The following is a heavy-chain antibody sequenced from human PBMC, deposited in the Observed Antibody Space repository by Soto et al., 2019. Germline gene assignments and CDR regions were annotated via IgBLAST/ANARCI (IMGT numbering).Heavy chain of an antibody. V-gene: IGHV3-73*01. CDR2: IRGKANSYAT. CDR1: GFTFSGSA. Sequence: GSLRLSCAASGFTFSGSAMHWVRQASGKGLEWVGRIRGKANSYATAYAASVKGRFTISRDDSKNTAYLQMNSLKTEDTAVYYCSYYDSSGYIDYWGQGTLVTVSS. J-gene: IGHJ4*02. D-gene: IGHD3-22*01. CDR3: SYYDSSGYIDY.